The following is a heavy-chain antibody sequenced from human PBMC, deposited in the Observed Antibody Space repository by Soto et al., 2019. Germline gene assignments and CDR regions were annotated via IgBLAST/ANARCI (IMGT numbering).Heavy chain of an antibody. D-gene: IGHD1-26*01. J-gene: IGHJ6*02. V-gene: IGHV1-2*02. CDR1: GYTFTGYY. Sequence: GASVKVSCKASGYTFTGYYMHWVRQTPGQGLEWMGWINPNSGGTNYAQKFQGRVTMTRDTSISTAYMELSRLRSDDTAVYYCARGPYSGSYYYYYGMDVWGQGTTVTVSS. CDR3: ARGPYSGSYYYYYGMDV. CDR2: INPNSGGT.